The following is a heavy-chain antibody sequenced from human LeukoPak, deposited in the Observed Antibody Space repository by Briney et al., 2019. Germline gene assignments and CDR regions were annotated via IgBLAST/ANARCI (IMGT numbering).Heavy chain of an antibody. V-gene: IGHV3-48*03. J-gene: IGHJ5*02. CDR1: GFTISNYG. CDR2: ITSSGTAT. CDR3: VTGNSEAANNWFDP. D-gene: IGHD1-7*01. Sequence: GGSLRLSCAASGFTISNYGMHRVRQAPGTGLEWISYITSSGTATHYTDSVTGRFTISRDNAKDSLYLQMNSLRAEDTAVYYCVTGNSEAANNWFDPWGQGSLVTVSS.